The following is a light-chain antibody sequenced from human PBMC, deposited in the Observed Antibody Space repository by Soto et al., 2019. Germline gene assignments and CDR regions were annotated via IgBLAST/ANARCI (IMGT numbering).Light chain of an antibody. CDR3: QQSYSTWT. CDR1: QSISNY. J-gene: IGKJ1*01. Sequence: DIQMTQSPSSLSASVGDRVTITCRASQSISNYVNWYQQKPGKAPKLLIYAASNLQSGVPLRFSGSRSGTDFTLTISSLQPEDFASYYCQQSYSTWTFGQGTKVDI. V-gene: IGKV1-39*01. CDR2: AAS.